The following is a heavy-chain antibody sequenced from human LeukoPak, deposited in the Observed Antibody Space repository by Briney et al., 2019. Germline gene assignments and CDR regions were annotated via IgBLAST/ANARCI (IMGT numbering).Heavy chain of an antibody. CDR3: AREGARDAFDI. V-gene: IGHV4-4*07. J-gene: IGHJ3*02. CDR1: GDSMHSYY. D-gene: IGHD4/OR15-4a*01. CDR2: AYSGVNA. Sequence: NPSETLSLTCTVSGDSMHSYYWSWIRQSPEKGLEWIGRAYSGVNAYYNPSLKSRVTISVDTSKNQFSLKLSSVTAADTAVYYCAREGARDAFDIWGQGTMVTVSS.